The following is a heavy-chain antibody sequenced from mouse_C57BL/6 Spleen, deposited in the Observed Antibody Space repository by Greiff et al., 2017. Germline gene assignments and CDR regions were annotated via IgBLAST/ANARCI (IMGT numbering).Heavy chain of an antibody. D-gene: IGHD2-2*01. J-gene: IGHJ1*03. CDR3: ARLGGGLRRYFDV. Sequence: EVQLQQSGPELVKPGASVKISCKASGYSFTGYYMNWVKQSPEKSLEWIGEINPSTGGTTYNQKFKAKATLTVDKSSSTAYMQLKSLTSEDSAVYYCARLGGGLRRYFDVWGTGTTVTVSS. V-gene: IGHV1-42*01. CDR2: INPSTGGT. CDR1: GYSFTGYY.